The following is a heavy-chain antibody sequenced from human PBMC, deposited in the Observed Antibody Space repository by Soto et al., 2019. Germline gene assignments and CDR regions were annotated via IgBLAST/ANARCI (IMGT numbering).Heavy chain of an antibody. Sequence: ASVKLSCKASGYTFTSYDINWARQATGQGREWMGWMNPNSGNTGYAQKFQGRVTMTTNTSLSTAYMELSSLRSEDTAVYYCASGFPGRQVGDDCWGQGTLVTVSS. CDR2: MNPNSGNT. J-gene: IGHJ4*02. D-gene: IGHD3-16*01. CDR1: GYTFTSYD. CDR3: ASGFPGRQVGDDC. V-gene: IGHV1-8*01.